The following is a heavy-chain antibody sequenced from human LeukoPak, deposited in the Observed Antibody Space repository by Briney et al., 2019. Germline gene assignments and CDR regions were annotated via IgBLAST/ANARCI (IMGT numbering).Heavy chain of an antibody. J-gene: IGHJ5*02. Sequence: ASVKVSCKASGYTCTGYYMHCVRQAPGKGLEWMGWFNPNSSGTNYAQKFQGRVTMTRDTSISTAYMELSRLRSDDTAVYYCARVRRSRWDPTQNHEGWFDPWGQGTLVTVSS. CDR2: FNPNSSGT. D-gene: IGHD1-14*01. CDR1: GYTCTGYY. V-gene: IGHV1-2*02. CDR3: ARVRRSRWDPTQNHEGWFDP.